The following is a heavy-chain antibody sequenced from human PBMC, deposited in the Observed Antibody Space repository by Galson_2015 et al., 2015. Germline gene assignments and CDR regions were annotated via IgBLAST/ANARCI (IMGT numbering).Heavy chain of an antibody. CDR1: GFTFSSYG. J-gene: IGHJ5*02. Sequence: SLRLSCAASGFTFSSYGMHWVRQAPGKGLEWVAVISYDGSNKYYADSVKGRFTISRDNSKNTLYLQMNSLSAEDAAVYYCAKDSARSLLLLFGAYRWGRGSVVTVAS. CDR3: AKDSARSLLLLFGAYR. CDR2: ISYDGSNK. D-gene: IGHD3-10*01. V-gene: IGHV3-30*18.